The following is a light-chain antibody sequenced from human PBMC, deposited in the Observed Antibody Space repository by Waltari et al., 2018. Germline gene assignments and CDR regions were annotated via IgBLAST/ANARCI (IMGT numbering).Light chain of an antibody. CDR2: AAS. Sequence: EIQMTQSPSSLAASVGDRVTITCRASQSIGNYLIWYVQKAGKAPKLLIYAASSLQSGVSSRFTGSGSETDFTLTISGLQPDDFATYYCQESYSSPRGAFGQGTKLEIK. CDR1: QSIGNY. J-gene: IGKJ2*01. V-gene: IGKV1-39*01. CDR3: QESYSSPRGA.